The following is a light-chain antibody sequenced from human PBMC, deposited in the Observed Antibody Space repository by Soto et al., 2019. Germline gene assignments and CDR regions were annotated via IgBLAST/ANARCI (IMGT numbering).Light chain of an antibody. CDR2: GAY. CDR1: QSLGSN. Sequence: IVMTQSPATLSVSTGERATLSCRASQSLGSNLAWYQQNPGQAPRLLIYGAYTRATGIPARFSGSVSGTEFTLTISSLQSEDFAVYFCQQYNNWPFSFGQGTLLEI. J-gene: IGKJ5*01. V-gene: IGKV3-15*01. CDR3: QQYNNWPFS.